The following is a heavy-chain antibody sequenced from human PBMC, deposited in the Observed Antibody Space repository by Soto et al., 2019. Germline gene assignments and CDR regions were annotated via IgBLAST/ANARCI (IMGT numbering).Heavy chain of an antibody. V-gene: IGHV3-48*01. CDR2: ISSSSSTI. J-gene: IGHJ4*02. D-gene: IGHD5-18*01. CDR3: ARDQGYSYGPFDY. Sequence: PGGSLRLSCKASGFTFSTYSMNWVRQVPGKGLEWVSYISSSSSTIYYADSVKGRFTISTDNAKNSLYLQMNSLRAEDTAVYYCARDQGYSYGPFDYWGQGTLVTVSS. CDR1: GFTFSTYS.